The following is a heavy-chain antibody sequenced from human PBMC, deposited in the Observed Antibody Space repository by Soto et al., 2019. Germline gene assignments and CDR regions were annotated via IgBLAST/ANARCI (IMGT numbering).Heavy chain of an antibody. V-gene: IGHV3-48*01. CDR3: ARAVSVVTVARGIFDY. CDR1: GFTFSSYS. Sequence: GGSLRLSCAASGFTFSSYSMNWVRQAPGKGLEWVSYISSSSSTIYYADSVKGRFTISRDNAKNSLYLQMNSLRAEDTAVYYCARAVSVVTVARGIFDYWGQGTLVTVSS. D-gene: IGHD2-15*01. CDR2: ISSSSSTI. J-gene: IGHJ4*02.